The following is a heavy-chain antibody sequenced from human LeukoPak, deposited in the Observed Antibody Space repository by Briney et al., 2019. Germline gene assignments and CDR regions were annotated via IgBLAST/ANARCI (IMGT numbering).Heavy chain of an antibody. J-gene: IGHJ4*02. D-gene: IGHD3-10*01. CDR2: IYHGGST. CDR3: AKGKDHGSGTVHFAS. Sequence: SETLSLTCAVSGGSISSSNWWSWVRQPPGKGLEWIGEIYHGGSTNYNPSLKSRVAMSVDRSRNQFSLQLSSVTAADTAVYYCAKGKDHGSGTVHFASWGQGTLVTVSS. CDR1: GGSISSSNW. V-gene: IGHV4-4*02.